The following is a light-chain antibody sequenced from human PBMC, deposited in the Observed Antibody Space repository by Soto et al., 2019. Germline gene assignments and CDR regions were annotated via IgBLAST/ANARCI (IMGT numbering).Light chain of an antibody. CDR2: DAS. V-gene: IGKV3-15*01. CDR3: QQYNNGSSIT. Sequence: EIVMTQSPATLSVSPGERATLSCRASQSVSSKLAWYQHKPGQAPRLLIYDASTRAAAIPARFSGSGSGTDFTLTISSLQSEDFAVYYCQQYNNGSSITFGQGTRLEIK. CDR1: QSVSSK. J-gene: IGKJ5*01.